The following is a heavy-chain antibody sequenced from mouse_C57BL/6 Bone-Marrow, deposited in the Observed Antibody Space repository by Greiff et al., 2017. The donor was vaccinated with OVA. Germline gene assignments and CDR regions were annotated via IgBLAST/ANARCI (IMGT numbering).Heavy chain of an antibody. J-gene: IGHJ4*01. Sequence: QVHVKQSGAELVKPGASVKISCKASGYAFSSYWMNWVKQRPGKGLEWIGQIYPGDGDTNYNGKFKGKATLTADKSSSTAYMQLSSLTSEDSAVYFCARYSNYDYAMDYWGQGTSVTVSS. CDR2: IYPGDGDT. CDR1: GYAFSSYW. CDR3: ARYSNYDYAMDY. V-gene: IGHV1-80*01. D-gene: IGHD2-5*01.